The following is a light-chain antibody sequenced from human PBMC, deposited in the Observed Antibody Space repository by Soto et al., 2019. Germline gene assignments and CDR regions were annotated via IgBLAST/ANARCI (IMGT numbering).Light chain of an antibody. J-gene: IGLJ1*01. CDR2: DVS. CDR1: SSDVGGYNY. V-gene: IGLV2-14*01. CDR3: YSYTTSSTYV. Sequence: QSALTQPASVSGSPGQSITISCTGTSSDVGGYNYVSWYQQHPAKVPKLMIYDVSNRPSRVSDRFSGSKSGNTASLTISGLQAEDEADYYCYSYTTSSTYVFGTGTKVTVL.